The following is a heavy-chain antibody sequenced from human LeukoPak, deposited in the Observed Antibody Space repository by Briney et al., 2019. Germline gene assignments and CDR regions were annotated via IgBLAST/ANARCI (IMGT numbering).Heavy chain of an antibody. J-gene: IGHJ6*04. CDR1: GFTFSNYS. CDR3: AELGITMIGGV. V-gene: IGHV3-21*01. Sequence: GGSLRLSCAASGFTFSNYSMNWVRQAPGKGLEWVSCISSSSSYIYYADLVKGRFTISRDNAKNSLYLQMNSLRAEDTAVYYCAELGITMIGGVWGKGTTVTISS. D-gene: IGHD3-10*02. CDR2: ISSSSSYI.